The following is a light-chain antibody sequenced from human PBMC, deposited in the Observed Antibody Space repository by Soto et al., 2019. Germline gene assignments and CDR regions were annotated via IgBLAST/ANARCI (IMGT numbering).Light chain of an antibody. Sequence: EIVMTQSPGTLSGSPGERVTLSCRASQSVSSYLAWYQQKPGQAPRLLVYGASTRATGVPARFSGSGSGTEFTLTISSLQSEDFAVYYCQQYNSWLYTFGQGTKVEIK. V-gene: IGKV3-15*01. CDR2: GAS. J-gene: IGKJ2*01. CDR1: QSVSSY. CDR3: QQYNSWLYT.